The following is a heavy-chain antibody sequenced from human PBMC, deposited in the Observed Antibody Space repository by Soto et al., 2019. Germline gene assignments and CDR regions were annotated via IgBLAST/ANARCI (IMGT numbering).Heavy chain of an antibody. Sequence: GGSLRLSCAASGFTFSSYEMNWVRQAPGKGLEWVSYISSSGSTIYYADSVKGRFTISRDNAKNSLYLQMNSLRAEDTAVYYCARDLSGVVVVPAAEMDYYYYYGMDVWGQGTTVTVSS. CDR2: ISSSGSTI. D-gene: IGHD2-2*01. CDR3: ARDLSGVVVVPAAEMDYYYYYGMDV. V-gene: IGHV3-48*03. J-gene: IGHJ6*02. CDR1: GFTFSSYE.